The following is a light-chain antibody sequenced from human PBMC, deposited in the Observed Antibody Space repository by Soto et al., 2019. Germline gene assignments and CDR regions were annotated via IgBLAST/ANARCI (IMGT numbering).Light chain of an antibody. J-gene: IGKJ2*01. CDR1: QSVSSY. CDR3: QQLSNWPQEMYT. V-gene: IGKV3-11*01. Sequence: EIVLTQSPATLSLSPGERATLSCRASQSVSSYLAWYQQKPGQAPRLLIYDASNRATGIPARFSGSGSGTDFTLTISSLEPEDFAVDYCQQLSNWPQEMYTFGQGTKLEIK. CDR2: DAS.